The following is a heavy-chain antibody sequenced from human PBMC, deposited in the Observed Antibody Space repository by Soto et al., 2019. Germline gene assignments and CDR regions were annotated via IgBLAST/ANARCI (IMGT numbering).Heavy chain of an antibody. J-gene: IGHJ4*02. CDR3: TTERSYYYDSSGYYNFDY. CDR1: GFTFSNAW. CDR2: IKSKTDGGTT. Sequence: GGSLRLSCAASGFTFSNAWMNWVRQAPGKGLEWVGRIKSKTDGGTTDYAAPVKGRFTISRDDSKNTLYLQMNSLKTEDTAVYYCTTERSYYYDSSGYYNFDYWGQGTLVTAPQ. D-gene: IGHD3-22*01. V-gene: IGHV3-15*07.